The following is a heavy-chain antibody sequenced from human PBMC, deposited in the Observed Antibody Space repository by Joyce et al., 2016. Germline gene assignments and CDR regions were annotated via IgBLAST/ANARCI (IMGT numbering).Heavy chain of an antibody. CDR1: SYSVTNDNW. V-gene: IGHV4-4*03. CDR3: TKNAAYYLDF. D-gene: IGHD6-13*01. J-gene: IGHJ4*02. CDR2: IRQIGST. Sequence: QVHLQESGPGLVEPPGTLSVTCTISSYSVTNDNWWSWVRQSPDKGLEWIGEIRQIGSTTYNPSLKSRVSMSVDKTKNQLSLTLNSVTSADSAIYYCTKNAAYYLDFWGRGTLVTVSS.